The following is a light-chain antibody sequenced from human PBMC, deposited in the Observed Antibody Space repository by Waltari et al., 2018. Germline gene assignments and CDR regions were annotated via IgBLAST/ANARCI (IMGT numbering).Light chain of an antibody. V-gene: IGLV1-44*01. CDR2: SDD. CDR3: ALWDDSLNAWI. CDR1: SSNIGSNT. J-gene: IGLJ3*02. Sequence: QSVLTQPPSASGTPGQRVTISCSGGSSNIGSNTVTWYQDLPGTAPQLLLYSDDPRPSGVPDRFSGSRSGTSGYLAIRGLQSEDEADYYCALWDDSLNAWIFGGGTRLTVL.